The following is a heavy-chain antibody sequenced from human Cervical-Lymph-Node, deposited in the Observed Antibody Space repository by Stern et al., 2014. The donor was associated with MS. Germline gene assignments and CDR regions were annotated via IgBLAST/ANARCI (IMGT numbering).Heavy chain of an antibody. Sequence: QVQLQESGPGLVKPSGTLSLTCAVSGGSISDTNWWSWVRQTPGMGLEWIGEIYHSGTANFRPSLESRVTRSVDKSKNQFSLELKSVTAADTAVYYCARVYSGYDWFDYWGQGTPVTVSS. V-gene: IGHV4-4*02. J-gene: IGHJ4*02. CDR1: GGSISDTNW. CDR2: IYHSGTA. CDR3: ARVYSGYDWFDY. D-gene: IGHD5-12*01.